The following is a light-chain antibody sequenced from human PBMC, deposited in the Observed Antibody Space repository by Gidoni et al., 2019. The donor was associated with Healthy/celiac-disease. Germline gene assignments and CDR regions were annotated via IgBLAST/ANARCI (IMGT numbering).Light chain of an antibody. CDR2: QDS. CDR3: QAWDSSTAPV. Sequence: SYELTQPPSVSVSPGQTASITCSGDKLGDKYACWYQQKPGQSPVLVIYQDSKQHSGIPERFSGSNSGNTATLTISGTQAMDEADYYCQAWDSSTAPVFGGGTKLTVL. CDR1: KLGDKY. J-gene: IGLJ2*01. V-gene: IGLV3-1*01.